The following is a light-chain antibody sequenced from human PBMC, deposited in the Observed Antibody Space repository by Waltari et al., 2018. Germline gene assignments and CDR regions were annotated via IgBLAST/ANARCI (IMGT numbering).Light chain of an antibody. J-gene: IGLJ2*01. Sequence: QSALIQPPSASGSPGQSVAISCTGSSSDVGGYNYVSWYQQHPGKAPKLIIHEVSKWPSRHPDRFSGSKSGTTASLTVSGLQAEDEADYDCSSYAGSNNLVVGGGTKLTVL. CDR2: EVS. V-gene: IGLV2-8*01. CDR3: SSYAGSNNLV. CDR1: SSDVGGYNY.